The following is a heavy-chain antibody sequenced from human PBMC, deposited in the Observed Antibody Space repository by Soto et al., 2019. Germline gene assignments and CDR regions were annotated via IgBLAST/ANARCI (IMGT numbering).Heavy chain of an antibody. V-gene: IGHV3-11*01. J-gene: IGHJ4*02. CDR3: AGDPYYYGSAF. Sequence: GTLRLSCAASVFRFSDPYMDWIRQAPGKGLEWVSKISGVGTSINYADSVKGRFTVSRDNAKNSLYLQMNSLRTEDTAVYYLAGDPYYYGSAFWGQGTLVTAPQ. CDR1: VFRFSDPY. D-gene: IGHD3-10*01. CDR2: ISGVGTSI.